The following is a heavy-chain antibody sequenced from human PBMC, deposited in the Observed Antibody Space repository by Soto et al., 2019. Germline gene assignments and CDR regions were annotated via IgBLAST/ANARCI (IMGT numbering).Heavy chain of an antibody. CDR2: VNPNTGLT. J-gene: IGHJ5*02. D-gene: IGHD3-9*01. Sequence: GSVKVSCKASGYTCTALYMNWVRQAPGQGLEWMGCVNPNTGLTKYAQKFQGRVSMTRDTSINTAYMELSGLTSDDTAVYYCTTLRLDPWGQGTLVTVSS. CDR1: GYTCTALY. CDR3: TTLRLDP. V-gene: IGHV1-2*02.